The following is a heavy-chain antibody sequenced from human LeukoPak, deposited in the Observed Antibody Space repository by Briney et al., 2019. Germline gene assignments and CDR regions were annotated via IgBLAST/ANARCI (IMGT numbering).Heavy chain of an antibody. J-gene: IGHJ5*02. V-gene: IGHV3-23*01. D-gene: IGHD3-22*01. CDR1: GFTFSSYA. CDR3: AKDGYSSGPTNWFDP. CDR2: ISGSGGST. Sequence: PGGSLRLSCAASGFTFSSYAMSWVRQAPGKGLEWVSAISGSGGSTYYAHSVKGRFTISRDNSKNTLYLQMSSLRAEDTAVYYCAKDGYSSGPTNWFDPWGQGTLVTVSS.